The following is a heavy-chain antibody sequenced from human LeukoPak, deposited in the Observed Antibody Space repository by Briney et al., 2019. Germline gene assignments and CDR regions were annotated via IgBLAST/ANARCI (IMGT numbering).Heavy chain of an antibody. V-gene: IGHV4-34*01. D-gene: IGHD6-19*01. CDR3: ARRRAVAGTYYFDY. CDR2: IYYSGST. CDR1: GGSFSGYY. J-gene: IGHJ4*02. Sequence: SETLSLTCAVYGGSFSGYYWSWIRQPPGKGLEWIGNIYYSGSTYYNPSLKSRVTISVDTSKNQFSLKLSSVTAADTAVYYCARRRAVAGTYYFDYWGQGTLVTVSS.